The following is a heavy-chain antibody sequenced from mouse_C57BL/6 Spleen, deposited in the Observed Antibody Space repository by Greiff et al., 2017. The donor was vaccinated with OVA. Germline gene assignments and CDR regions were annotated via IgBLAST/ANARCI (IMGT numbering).Heavy chain of an antibody. CDR2: ILPGSGST. D-gene: IGHD2-2*01. CDR1: GYTFTGYW. J-gene: IGHJ3*01. V-gene: IGHV1-9*01. CDR3: ARSESTMVTTTGGGFAY. Sequence: QVQLQQSGAELMKPGASVKLSCKATGYTFTGYWIEWVKQRPGHGLEWIGEILPGSGSTNYNEKFKGKATFTADTSSNTAYMQLSSLTTEDSAIYYCARSESTMVTTTGGGFAYWGQGTLVTVSA.